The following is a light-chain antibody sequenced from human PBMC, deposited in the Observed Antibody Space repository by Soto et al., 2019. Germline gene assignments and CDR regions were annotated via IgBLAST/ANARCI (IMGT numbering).Light chain of an antibody. V-gene: IGKV1-27*01. CDR3: QKYSSVPV. CDR1: QGINNY. Sequence: DIPMIQSASSLSASVGDRVTITCRASQGINNYVAWYQQKPGKPPKLLIYAASTLQSGVPSRFSGSGSGTDFTLTINSLQPEDVATYSCQKYSSVPVFGPGTKVDIK. J-gene: IGKJ3*01. CDR2: AAS.